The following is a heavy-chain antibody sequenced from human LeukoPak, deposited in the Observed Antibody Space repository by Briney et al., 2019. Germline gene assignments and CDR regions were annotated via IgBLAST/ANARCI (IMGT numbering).Heavy chain of an antibody. CDR3: ARGFFSSWPADY. CDR1: GGSFSGYY. CDR2: IYSGGST. J-gene: IGHJ4*02. Sequence: PSETLSLTCAVYGGSFSGYYWSWVRQAPGKGLEWVSVIYSGGSTYYADSVKGRFTISRDNSKNTLYLQMNSLRAEDTAVYYCARGFFSSWPADYWGQGTLVTVSS. V-gene: IGHV3-53*01. D-gene: IGHD6-13*01.